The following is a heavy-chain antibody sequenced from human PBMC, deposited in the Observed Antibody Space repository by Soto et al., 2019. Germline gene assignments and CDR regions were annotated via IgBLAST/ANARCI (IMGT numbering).Heavy chain of an antibody. Sequence: QVQPVQSGAEVKKPGASVKVSCKASVYTFTSYAITWVQQAPGQGLEWMGWISAYNGNTNYAQKLQGRVTMTTDTSTSTPYMELRSLRFDDTAVYYCARDHGGGITFEWGQGTLVTVYS. CDR2: ISAYNGNT. CDR3: ARDHGGGITFE. CDR1: VYTFTSYA. V-gene: IGHV1-18*01. J-gene: IGHJ4*02. D-gene: IGHD3-16*01.